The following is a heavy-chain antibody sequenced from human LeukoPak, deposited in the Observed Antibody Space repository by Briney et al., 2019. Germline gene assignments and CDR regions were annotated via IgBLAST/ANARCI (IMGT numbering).Heavy chain of an antibody. V-gene: IGHV4-59*08. D-gene: IGHD5-24*01. CDR3: ARSSRDGYKPPYGAFDI. J-gene: IGHJ3*02. CDR2: IYYSGST. CDR1: GGSISSYY. Sequence: SETLSLTCTVSGGSISSYYWSWIRQPPGKGLEWIGYIYYSGSTNYNPSLKSRVTISVDTSKNQFSLKLSSVTAADTAVYYCARSSRDGYKPPYGAFDIWGQGTMVTVPS.